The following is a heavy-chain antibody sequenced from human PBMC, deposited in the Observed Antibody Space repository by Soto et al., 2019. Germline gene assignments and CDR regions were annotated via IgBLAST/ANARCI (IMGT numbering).Heavy chain of an antibody. CDR3: ARDWGRDGCFDY. CDR1: GGSISSGGYY. V-gene: IGHV4-31*03. D-gene: IGHD3-16*01. CDR2: IYYSGST. J-gene: IGHJ4*02. Sequence: QVQLQESGPGLVKPSQTLSLICTVSGGSISSGGYYWSWIRQHPGKGLEWIGYIYYSGSTYYNPSIKSRVTISVDTSKNQFSLKLTSVTAADTAVYYCARDWGRDGCFDYWGQGTLVTVSS.